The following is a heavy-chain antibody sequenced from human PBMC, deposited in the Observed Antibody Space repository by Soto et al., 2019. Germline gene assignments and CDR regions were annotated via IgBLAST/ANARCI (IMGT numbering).Heavy chain of an antibody. Sequence: SETLSLTCAASGGSFSGYYCNWIRQPPGKGLEWIGEINHVGTTTYNPSLKSRVTITLDTSKSQISLTLNSLTAADTAVYYCARGGVRFHYAMDVWGLGTTVTVSS. CDR3: ARGGVRFHYAMDV. D-gene: IGHD3-10*01. CDR2: INHVGTT. V-gene: IGHV4-34*01. CDR1: GGSFSGYY. J-gene: IGHJ6*02.